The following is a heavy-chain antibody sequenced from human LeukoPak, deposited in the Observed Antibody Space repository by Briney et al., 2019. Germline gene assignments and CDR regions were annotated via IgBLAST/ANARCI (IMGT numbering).Heavy chain of an antibody. J-gene: IGHJ4*02. D-gene: IGHD3-22*01. V-gene: IGHV4-59*08. CDR1: GVSLSSYY. Sequence: SETLSLTCTVSGVSLSSYYWSWIRQPPGKGLEWIGYISYSGSTNYNPSLKSRVTISVDTSKKQFSLKLRSVTAADTAVYYCARHGSDYSFDYWGQGTLVTVSS. CDR2: ISYSGST. CDR3: ARHGSDYSFDY.